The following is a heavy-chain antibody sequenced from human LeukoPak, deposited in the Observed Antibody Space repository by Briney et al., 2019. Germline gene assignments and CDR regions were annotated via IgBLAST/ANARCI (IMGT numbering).Heavy chain of an antibody. V-gene: IGHV1-69*06. D-gene: IGHD4-17*01. Sequence: ASVKVSCKASGGTFSSYDISWVRQAPGQGLEWMGGIMPMFGKTNYAQKFQGRVTTTADKATSTAYMELSSLRSEDTAVYYCAREDGDTDSDWGQGTLVTVSS. CDR1: GGTFSSYD. CDR2: IMPMFGKT. J-gene: IGHJ4*02. CDR3: AREDGDTDSD.